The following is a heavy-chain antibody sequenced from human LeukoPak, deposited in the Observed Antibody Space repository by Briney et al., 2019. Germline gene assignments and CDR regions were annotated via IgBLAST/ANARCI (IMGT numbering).Heavy chain of an antibody. CDR2: IYSGGST. Sequence: GGSLRLSCAASEFSVGSNYMTWVRQAPGKGLEWVSLIYSGGSTYYADSVKGRFTISRDNSKNTLYLQMNSLRAEDTAVYYCTKDRRLYSSSWSFDYWGQGTLVTVSS. D-gene: IGHD6-13*01. CDR3: TKDRRLYSSSWSFDY. CDR1: EFSVGSNY. J-gene: IGHJ4*02. V-gene: IGHV3-66*01.